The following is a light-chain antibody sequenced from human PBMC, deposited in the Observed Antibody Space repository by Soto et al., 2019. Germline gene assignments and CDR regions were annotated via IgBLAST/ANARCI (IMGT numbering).Light chain of an antibody. V-gene: IGKV1-5*03. CDR2: EAS. J-gene: IGKJ4*01. CDR1: QTATRR. CDR3: QQYSSFPLS. Sequence: DLQMTQSPSTLSASVGDRVTITCRASQTATRRLAWYQQRPGRAPNLLIYEASILQGGVPSRFSGSGSGTEFTLTISSLQPDDFATYYCQQYSSFPLSFGGGTKVEIK.